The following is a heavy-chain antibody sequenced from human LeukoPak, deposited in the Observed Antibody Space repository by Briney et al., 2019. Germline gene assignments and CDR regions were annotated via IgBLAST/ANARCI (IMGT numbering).Heavy chain of an antibody. Sequence: PGGSLRLSCAASGFTFSSYSMNWVRQAPGKGLEWVSSISSSSSYIYYADSVKGRFTISRDNAKSSLSLQMNSLRAEDTAVYYCARGHSNYGDYFDYWGQGTLVTVSS. J-gene: IGHJ4*02. D-gene: IGHD4-11*01. CDR3: ARGHSNYGDYFDY. CDR2: ISSSSSYI. V-gene: IGHV3-21*01. CDR1: GFTFSSYS.